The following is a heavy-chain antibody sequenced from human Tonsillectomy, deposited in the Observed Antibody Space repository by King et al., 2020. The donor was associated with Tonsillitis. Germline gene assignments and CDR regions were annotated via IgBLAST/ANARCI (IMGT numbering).Heavy chain of an antibody. CDR2: VYTSGST. CDR1: GGSISSGNYY. D-gene: IGHD1-26*01. V-gene: IGHV4-61*02. CDR3: ARKHIGSYFDS. J-gene: IGHJ4*02. Sequence: QLQESGPGLVKPSQTLSLTCTVSGGSISSGNYYWSWIRQPAGKGLEWIGHVYTSGSTNYNPPLKSRVTMSVDTSKNQFSLRLSSVTAADTAVYYCARKHIGSYFDSWGQGTLVTVSS.